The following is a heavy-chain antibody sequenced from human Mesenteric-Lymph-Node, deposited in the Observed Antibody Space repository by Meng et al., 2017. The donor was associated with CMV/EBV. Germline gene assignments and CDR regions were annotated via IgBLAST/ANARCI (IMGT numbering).Heavy chain of an antibody. V-gene: IGHV4-39*01. CDR1: GGSISVSSYY. Sequence: GGSISVSSYYWGWIRQPPGKGLEWIGSIYYSGSTYYNPSLRSRVTISVDTSKNQFSLKLSSVTAADTAVYYCARRPRIAVAGGMDVWGQGTTVTVSS. CDR2: IYYSGST. D-gene: IGHD6-19*01. J-gene: IGHJ6*02. CDR3: ARRPRIAVAGGMDV.